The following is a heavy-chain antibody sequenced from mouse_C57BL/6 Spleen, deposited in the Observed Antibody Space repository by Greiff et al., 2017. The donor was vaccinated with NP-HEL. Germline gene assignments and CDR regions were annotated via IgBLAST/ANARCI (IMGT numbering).Heavy chain of an antibody. V-gene: IGHV5-9-1*02. D-gene: IGHD1-1*01. J-gene: IGHJ1*03. CDR3: TRDITTVVGYWYFDV. CDR1: GFTFSSYA. Sequence: EVNVVESGEGLVKPGGSLKLSCAASGFTFSSYAMSWVRQTPEKRLEWVAYISSGGDYIYYADTVKGRFTISRDNARNTLYLQMSSLKSEDTAMYYCTRDITTVVGYWYFDVWGTGTTVTVSS. CDR2: ISSGGDYI.